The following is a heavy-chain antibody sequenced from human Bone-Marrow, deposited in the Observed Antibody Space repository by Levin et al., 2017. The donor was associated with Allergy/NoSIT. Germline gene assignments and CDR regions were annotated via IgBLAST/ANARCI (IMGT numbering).Heavy chain of an antibody. Sequence: GGSLRLSCAASGFTFSTYAMSWVRQAPGKGLEWVSAIRGSDGHTYYADSVKGRFTISRDNAKNSLYLQMSSLRVEDTAVYYCARGLEYSGLPWGQGTLVTVSS. CDR3: ARGLEYSGLP. CDR1: GFTFSTYA. D-gene: IGHD5-12*01. J-gene: IGHJ5*02. V-gene: IGHV3-23*01. CDR2: IRGSDGHT.